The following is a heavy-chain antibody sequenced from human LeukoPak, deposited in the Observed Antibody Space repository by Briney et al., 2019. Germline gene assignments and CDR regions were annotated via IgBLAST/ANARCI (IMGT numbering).Heavy chain of an antibody. D-gene: IGHD4-17*01. V-gene: IGHV3-9*01. CDR1: GFTFDDYA. CDR2: ISWNSGSI. Sequence: GRPLRLSCAASGFTFDDYAMHWVRQAPGKGLEWVSGISWNSGSIGYADSVKGRFTISRDNAKNSLYLQMNSLRAEDTALYYCAKKGYGDYSFDYWGQGTLVTVSS. CDR3: AKKGYGDYSFDY. J-gene: IGHJ4*02.